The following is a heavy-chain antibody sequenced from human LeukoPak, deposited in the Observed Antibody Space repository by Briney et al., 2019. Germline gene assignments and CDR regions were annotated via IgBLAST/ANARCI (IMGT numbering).Heavy chain of an antibody. D-gene: IGHD2-21*02. CDR1: GGSISSYY. V-gene: IGHV4-59*01. CDR2: IYYSGST. CDR3: ARTDETAPAEDFQH. Sequence: SETLSLTCTVSGGSISSYYWSWIRQPPGKGLEWIGYIYYSGSTNYSPSLKSRLTISVDTSKNQFSLKLSSVTAADTAVYYCARTDETAPAEDFQHWGQGTLVTVSS. J-gene: IGHJ1*01.